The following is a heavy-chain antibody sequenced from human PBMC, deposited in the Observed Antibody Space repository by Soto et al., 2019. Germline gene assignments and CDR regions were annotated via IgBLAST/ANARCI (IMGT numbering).Heavy chain of an antibody. Sequence: SETLSLTCTVSGDSIGGVGYWSWIRQFPGRGLEWIGCTSSSGSTYYNPALNNRISLSLDTSQNQFSLKLLSVTAADTAIYYCARSGVTGIVIPSHWFDPWGQGTPVTVSS. CDR2: TSSSGST. V-gene: IGHV4-31*03. D-gene: IGHD2-21*02. J-gene: IGHJ5*02. CDR3: ARSGVTGIVIPSHWFDP. CDR1: GDSIGGVGY.